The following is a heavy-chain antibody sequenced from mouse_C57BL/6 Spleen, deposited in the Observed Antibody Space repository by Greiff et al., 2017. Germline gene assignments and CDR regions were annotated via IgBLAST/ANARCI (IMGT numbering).Heavy chain of an antibody. Sequence: QVQLQQSGAELARPGASVKLSCKASGYTFTSYGISWVKQRTGQGLEWIGEIYPRSGNTYYNEKFKGKATLTANKSSSKAYMELRSLTSEDSAVYVCARGRKTTVVADDFDYWGQGTTLTVSS. CDR1: GYTFTSYG. D-gene: IGHD1-1*01. CDR2: IYPRSGNT. V-gene: IGHV1-81*01. CDR3: ARGRKTTVVADDFDY. J-gene: IGHJ2*01.